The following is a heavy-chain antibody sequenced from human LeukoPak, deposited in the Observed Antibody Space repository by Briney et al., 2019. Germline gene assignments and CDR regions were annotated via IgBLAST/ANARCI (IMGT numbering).Heavy chain of an antibody. D-gene: IGHD5-12*01. CDR2: ISAYNGNT. V-gene: IGHV1-18*01. Sequence: GASVKVSCKASGYTFTSYGISWVRQAPGQGLEWMGWISAYNGNTNYAQKLQGRVTMTTDTSTSTAYMELRSLRSDDTAVYYCASLRREGYSGYAFDYWGQGTLVTVSS. CDR3: ASLRREGYSGYAFDY. J-gene: IGHJ4*02. CDR1: GYTFTSYG.